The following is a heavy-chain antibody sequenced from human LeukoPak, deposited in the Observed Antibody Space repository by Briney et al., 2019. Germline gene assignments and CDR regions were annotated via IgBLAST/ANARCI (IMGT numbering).Heavy chain of an antibody. CDR2: IKQDGSEK. V-gene: IGHV3-7*03. Sequence: GGSLRLSCAASGFSFSNYWMSWVRQAPGKGLEWVANIKQDGSEKYYVGSVEGRFTISRDNSKNSLYLQMNSLRAEDTAVYYCAKDGFVVVTATRRFYYHGLDVWGQGTTVTVSS. CDR1: GFSFSNYW. CDR3: AKDGFVVVTATRRFYYHGLDV. J-gene: IGHJ6*02. D-gene: IGHD2-21*02.